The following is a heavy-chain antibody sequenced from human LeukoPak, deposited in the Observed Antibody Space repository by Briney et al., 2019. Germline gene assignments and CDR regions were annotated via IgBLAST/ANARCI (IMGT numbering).Heavy chain of an antibody. CDR3: TTNDAFDI. CDR1: GFTFSNAW. J-gene: IGHJ3*02. Sequence: PGGSLRLSCAASGFTFSNAWMNWVRQAPGKGLEWVGRIRSKTDYGTTDYTVPVKGRFTISRDDSKDTLYLQMNSLRTEDTAMYYCTTNDAFDIWGQGTMVTVSS. CDR2: IRSKTDYGTT. V-gene: IGHV3-15*01.